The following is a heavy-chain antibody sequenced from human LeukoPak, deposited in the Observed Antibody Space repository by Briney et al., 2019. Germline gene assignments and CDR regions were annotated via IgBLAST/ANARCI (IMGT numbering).Heavy chain of an antibody. Sequence: PGGSLRLSCAASGFTFSSYAMIWVRQAPGKGLEWVSLISDSGTSTYYPDSVKGRFTISRHNFKNTVYLQMNSLRAEDTAVYYCAKGVSGYGSGRPFDYWGQGTLVTVSS. V-gene: IGHV3-23*01. D-gene: IGHD3-10*01. J-gene: IGHJ4*02. CDR1: GFTFSSYA. CDR3: AKGVSGYGSGRPFDY. CDR2: ISDSGTST.